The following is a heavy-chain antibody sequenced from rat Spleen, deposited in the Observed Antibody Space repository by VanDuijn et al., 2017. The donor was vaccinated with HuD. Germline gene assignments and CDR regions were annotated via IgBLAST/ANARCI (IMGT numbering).Heavy chain of an antibody. J-gene: IGHJ2*01. CDR1: GFTFGDFG. CDR3: TRMRHYFDY. CDR2: SINTGGST. V-gene: IGHV5-17*01. Sequence: EVQLVESGGGLIQPGRSLKISCAASGFTFGDFGMAWVRQPPKKGLEWVASSINTGGSTYYADSVKGRFTISRDNAKSTLYLQMNSLRSEDTATYYCTRMRHYFDYWGQGVMVTVSS.